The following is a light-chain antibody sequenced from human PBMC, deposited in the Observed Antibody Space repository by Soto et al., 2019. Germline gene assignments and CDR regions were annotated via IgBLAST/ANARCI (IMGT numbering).Light chain of an antibody. CDR2: GAS. CDR3: QQYKDCPPWT. V-gene: IGKV3D-15*01. CDR1: LRVSST. J-gene: IGKJ1*01. Sequence: EVVMTQSPATLSVSPGEIATLSCRASLRVSSTLAWYQQRPRQPPSLLIYGASRRATGIHASFSGSGTGTEIALTISSLQSDFLAVDDCQQYKDCPPWTYCQETKADIK.